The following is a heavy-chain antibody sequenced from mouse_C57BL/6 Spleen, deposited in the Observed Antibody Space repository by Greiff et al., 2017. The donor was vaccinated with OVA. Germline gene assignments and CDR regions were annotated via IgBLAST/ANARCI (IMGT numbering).Heavy chain of an antibody. V-gene: IGHV2-2*01. CDR2: IWSGGST. CDR3: ATELTGTWFAY. D-gene: IGHD4-1*01. J-gene: IGHJ3*01. Sequence: QVHVKQSGPGLVQPSQSLSITCTVSGFSLTSYGVHWVRQSPGKGLEWLGVIWSGGSTDYNAAFISRLSISKDNSKSQVFFKMNSLQADDTAIYYCATELTGTWFAYWGQGTLVTVSA. CDR1: GFSLTSYG.